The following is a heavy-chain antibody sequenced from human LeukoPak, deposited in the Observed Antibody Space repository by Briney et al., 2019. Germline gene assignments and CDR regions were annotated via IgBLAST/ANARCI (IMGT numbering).Heavy chain of an antibody. D-gene: IGHD2/OR15-2a*01. CDR3: ARDSMWLDP. CDR1: GYSISSGYY. CDR2: IFHSGGA. J-gene: IGHJ5*02. V-gene: IGHV4-38-2*02. Sequence: SETLSLTCTVSGYSISSGYYWCWIRQPPGKGLEWIGSIFHSGGAFHNPSLKSRVTISVDTSKNQFSLKLSSVTAADTAVYYCARDSMWLDPWGQGTLVTVSS.